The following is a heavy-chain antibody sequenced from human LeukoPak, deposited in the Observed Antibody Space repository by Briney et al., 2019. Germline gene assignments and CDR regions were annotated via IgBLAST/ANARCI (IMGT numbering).Heavy chain of an antibody. CDR2: IKQDGSEK. Sequence: GGSLRLSCAASGFTFSDHYMSWIRQAPGKGLEWVANIKQDGSEKYYVDSVKGRFTVSRDSTKNSLYLQMNSLRAEDTAVYYCARRTLNSVVAATPFDYWGQGTLVTVSS. J-gene: IGHJ4*02. D-gene: IGHD2-15*01. V-gene: IGHV3-7*01. CDR3: ARRTLNSVVAATPFDY. CDR1: GFTFSDHY.